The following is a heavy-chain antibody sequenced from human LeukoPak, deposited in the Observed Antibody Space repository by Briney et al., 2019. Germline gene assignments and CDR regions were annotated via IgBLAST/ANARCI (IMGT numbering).Heavy chain of an antibody. D-gene: IGHD5-12*01. J-gene: IGHJ5*02. CDR3: ARPKDSGYDYFDP. Sequence: ASVKVSCKASGYTFTSYGISWVRQAPGQGLESMGWINPNTGGTYYAQKFQGRVTMTRDTSISTAYMELSSLISDDTAVYYCARPKDSGYDYFDPWGQGTLVTVSS. CDR1: GYTFTSYG. CDR2: INPNTGGT. V-gene: IGHV1-2*02.